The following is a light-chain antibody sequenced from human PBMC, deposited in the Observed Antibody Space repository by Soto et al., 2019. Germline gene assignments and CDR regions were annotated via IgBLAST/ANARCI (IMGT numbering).Light chain of an antibody. CDR1: QHINNY. J-gene: IGKJ3*01. CDR3: QKYNNGPPAT. Sequence: DIQMAQSPSSLSASVGDRVTITCRASQHINNYLAWYQQRPGKAPKLLIYAASTLQSGVPSWFSGGGSGTDFTLTISSLQPEDVATYYCQKYNNGPPATFGPGTKV. CDR2: AAS. V-gene: IGKV1-27*01.